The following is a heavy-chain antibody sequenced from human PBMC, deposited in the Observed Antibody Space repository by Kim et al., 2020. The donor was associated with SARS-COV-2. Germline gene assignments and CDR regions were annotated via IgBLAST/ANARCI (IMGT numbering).Heavy chain of an antibody. V-gene: IGHV3-23*01. CDR2: LSVSGDKT. CDR1: GFTFSNYA. J-gene: IGHJ5*02. D-gene: IGHD3-10*01. Sequence: GGSLRLSCAASGFTFSNYAMTWVRQAPGKGLEWVSALSVSGDKTYYADSVKGRFTISRDNSKNTLFLQMSSLRAEDTAVYYCAKDRNSGSGSYSSWGQGTLVTVSS. CDR3: AKDRNSGSGSYSS.